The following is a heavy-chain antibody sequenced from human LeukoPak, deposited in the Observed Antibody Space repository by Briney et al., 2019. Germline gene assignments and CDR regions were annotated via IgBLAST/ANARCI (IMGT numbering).Heavy chain of an antibody. D-gene: IGHD3-22*01. J-gene: IGHJ4*02. CDR1: GGSFSGYY. CDR3: AREADSSVLDY. V-gene: IGHV4-34*01. CDR2: INHSGST. Sequence: PSETLSLTCAVYGGSFSGYYWSWIRQPPGKGLEWIGEINHSGSTNYNPSLKSRVTISVDTSKNQFSLKLSSVTAADTAVYYCAREADSSVLDYWGQGTLVTVSS.